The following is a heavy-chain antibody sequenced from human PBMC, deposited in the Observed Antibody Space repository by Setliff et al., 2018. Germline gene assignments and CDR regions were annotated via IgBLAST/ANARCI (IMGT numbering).Heavy chain of an antibody. V-gene: IGHV3-49*04. CDR2: IKSKTDGGTT. J-gene: IGHJ4*02. D-gene: IGHD6-19*01. CDR3: TRASSIAVAGSSI. Sequence: PGGSLRLSCTGSGFNFGDYAMTWVRQAPGKGLEWLGFIKSKTDGGTTDYAAPVKGRFTISRDDSKSIAYLQMNSLKTEDTAVYYCTRASSIAVAGSSIWGQGTLVTVSS. CDR1: GFNFGDYA.